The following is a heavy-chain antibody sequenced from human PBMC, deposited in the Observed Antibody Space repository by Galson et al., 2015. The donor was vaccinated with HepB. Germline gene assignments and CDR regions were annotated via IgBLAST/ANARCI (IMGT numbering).Heavy chain of an antibody. CDR3: ASLSTTTVGGFDP. D-gene: IGHD4-23*01. V-gene: IGHV3-30-3*01. CDR1: GFTLGSYA. CDR2: ISYDGSNK. Sequence: SLRLSCAASGFTLGSYAMHWVRQAPGKGLEWVAVISYDGSNKYYADSVKGRFTISRDNSKNTLYLQMNSLRAEDTAVYYCASLSTTTVGGFDPWGQGTLVTVSS. J-gene: IGHJ5*02.